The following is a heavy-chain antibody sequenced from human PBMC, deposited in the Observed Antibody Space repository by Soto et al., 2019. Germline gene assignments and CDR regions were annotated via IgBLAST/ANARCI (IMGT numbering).Heavy chain of an antibody. J-gene: IGHJ4*02. D-gene: IGHD2-8*01. Sequence: EVQLVESGGGLVKPGGSLRLSCAASGFTFSNAWLSWVRQAPGKGLEWVGRIKSKTDGGTTDYAAPVKGRFTISSDDSKHTLYLQMNSLKTEDTAVYYFTTARDPNGVCFDYWGQGTLVTVSA. CDR3: TTARDPNGVCFDY. CDR2: IKSKTDGGTT. CDR1: GFTFSNAW. V-gene: IGHV3-15*01.